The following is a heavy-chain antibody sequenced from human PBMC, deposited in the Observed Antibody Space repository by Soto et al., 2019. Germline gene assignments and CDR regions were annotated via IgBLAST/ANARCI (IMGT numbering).Heavy chain of an antibody. CDR2: ISAYNGNT. CDR3: ARVYDSSGYYYPGAFDI. CDR1: GYTFTSYG. Sequence: QVQLVQSGAEVKKPEASVKVSCKASGYTFTSYGISWVRQAPGQGLEWMGWISAYNGNTNYAQKLQGRVTMTTDTSTSTAYMELRSLRSDDTAVYYCARVYDSSGYYYPGAFDIWGQGTMVTVSS. D-gene: IGHD3-22*01. V-gene: IGHV1-18*01. J-gene: IGHJ3*02.